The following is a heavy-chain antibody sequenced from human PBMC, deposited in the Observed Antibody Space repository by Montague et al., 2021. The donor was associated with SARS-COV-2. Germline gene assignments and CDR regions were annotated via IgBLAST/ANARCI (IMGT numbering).Heavy chain of an antibody. CDR3: ARPKYSSSWYVDY. CDR1: GASISSGAYY. J-gene: IGHJ4*02. V-gene: IGHV4-39*01. Sequence: SETLSLTCSVSGASISSGAYYWSWIRQPAGKGLEWIGSIYYSGSTYYNPSLKSRVTISVDTSKNQFSLKLSSVTAADTAVYYCARPKYSSSWYVDYWGQGTLVTVSS. CDR2: IYYSGST. D-gene: IGHD6-13*01.